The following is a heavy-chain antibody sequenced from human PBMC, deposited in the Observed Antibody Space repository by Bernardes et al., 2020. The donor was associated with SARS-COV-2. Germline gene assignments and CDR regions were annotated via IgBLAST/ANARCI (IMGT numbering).Heavy chain of an antibody. V-gene: IGHV3-23*01. J-gene: IGHJ5*02. CDR1: GFTFSSFG. D-gene: IGHD2-15*01. CDR2: ISGGGDGT. Sequence: GSLRLSCAASGFTFSSFGMSWFRQAPGKGLEWMSTISGGGDGTHYPDSVKGRFTVSRDNSKNTLYLRMNSLRVEDTAVYYCAIDCSADPCDSWGQGTLVTVSS. CDR3: AIDCSADPCDS.